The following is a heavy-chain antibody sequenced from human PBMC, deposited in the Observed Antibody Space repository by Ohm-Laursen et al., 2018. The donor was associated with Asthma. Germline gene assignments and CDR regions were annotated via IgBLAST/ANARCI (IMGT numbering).Heavy chain of an antibody. Sequence: GATVKISCKASGGTFSSYAISWVRQAPGQGLEWMGGIIPIFGTANYAQKFQGRVTITADESTSTAYMELSSLRSEDTAVYYCARGGGYSYGPTGYYYYGMDVWGQGTTVTVSS. J-gene: IGHJ6*02. CDR3: ARGGGYSYGPTGYYYYGMDV. V-gene: IGHV1-69*13. CDR1: GGTFSSYA. D-gene: IGHD5-18*01. CDR2: IIPIFGTA.